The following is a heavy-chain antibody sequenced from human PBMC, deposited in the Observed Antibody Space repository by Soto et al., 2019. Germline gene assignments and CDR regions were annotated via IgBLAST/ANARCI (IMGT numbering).Heavy chain of an antibody. CDR2: IYSGGST. CDR1: GFTVSSNY. CDR3: ARGGGRARDDAFDI. V-gene: IGHV3-53*01. Sequence: GGSLRLSCAASGFTVSSNYMSWVRQAPGKGLEWVSVIYSGGSTYYADSVKGRFTISRDNSKNTLYLQMNSLRAEDTAVYYCARGGGRARDDAFDIWGQGTMVTVSS. D-gene: IGHD6-6*01. J-gene: IGHJ3*02.